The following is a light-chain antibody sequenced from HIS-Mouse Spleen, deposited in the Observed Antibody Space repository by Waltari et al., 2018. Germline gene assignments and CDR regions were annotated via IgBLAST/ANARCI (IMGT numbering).Light chain of an antibody. Sequence: QSVLTQPPSASGTPGQRVTISCSGSSSNIGSNYVYWYQQLPGTAPKLLISRNNEQPCGVADRFSCSKSGTRASLAISWLRSEDYADYYCAAWDDSLSGWVFGGGTKLTVL. CDR2: RNN. V-gene: IGLV1-47*01. CDR1: SSNIGSNY. J-gene: IGLJ3*02. CDR3: AAWDDSLSGWV.